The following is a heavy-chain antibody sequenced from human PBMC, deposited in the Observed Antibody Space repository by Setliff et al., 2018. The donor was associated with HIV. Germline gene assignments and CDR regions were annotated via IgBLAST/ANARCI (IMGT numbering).Heavy chain of an antibody. J-gene: IGHJ4*02. V-gene: IGHV4-38-2*02. CDR1: DSGTYY. CDR2: IYHTGSS. Sequence: SETLSLTCTVSDSGTYYWGWIRQPPGKGLEWIGSIYHTGSSYYNPSLNDRATISLDTSKNQFSLKLSSVTAADTAVYYCAILRGYSYGYFFDYWGQGMLVTVSS. D-gene: IGHD5-18*01. CDR3: AILRGYSYGYFFDY.